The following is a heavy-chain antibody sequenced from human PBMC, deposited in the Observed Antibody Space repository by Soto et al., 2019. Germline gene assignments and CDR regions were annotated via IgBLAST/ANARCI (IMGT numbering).Heavy chain of an antibody. D-gene: IGHD3-22*01. CDR1: GGTFSSYA. J-gene: IGHJ5*02. V-gene: IGHV1-69*13. CDR3: ARVHDSSGYSHWFDP. Sequence: SVKVSCKASGGTFSSYAISWVRQAPGQGLEWMGGIIPIFGTANYAQKFQGRVTITADESTSTAYMELGSPRSEDTAVYYCARVHDSSGYSHWFDPWGQGTLVTVSS. CDR2: IIPIFGTA.